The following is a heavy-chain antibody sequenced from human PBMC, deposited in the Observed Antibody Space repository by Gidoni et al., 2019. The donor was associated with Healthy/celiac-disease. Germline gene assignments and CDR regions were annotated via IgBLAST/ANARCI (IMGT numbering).Heavy chain of an antibody. CDR3: ARVTIQVSFWFDP. V-gene: IGHV3-48*02. CDR2: ISSSSSTI. J-gene: IGHJ5*02. D-gene: IGHD3-3*01. Sequence: EVQLVESGGGLVQPGGSLRLSCAASGFPFSIYSMNWVRQAPGKGLEWVSYISSSSSTIYYADSVKGRFTISRDNAKNSLYLQMNSLRDEDTAVYYCARVTIQVSFWFDPWGQGTLVTVSS. CDR1: GFPFSIYS.